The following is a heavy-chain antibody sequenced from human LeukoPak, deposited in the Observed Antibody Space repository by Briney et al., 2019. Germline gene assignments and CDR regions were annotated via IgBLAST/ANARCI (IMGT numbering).Heavy chain of an antibody. Sequence: GGSLRLSCAASGFTFSSYWMSWVRQAPGKGLEWVASIKQDGSEKYYVDSVKGRFTISRDNAKNSLYLQMNSLRAEDTAVYYCARSYYDYVWDPNWFDPWGQGTLVTVSS. J-gene: IGHJ5*02. CDR3: ARSYYDYVWDPNWFDP. CDR1: GFTFSSYW. V-gene: IGHV3-7*01. CDR2: IKQDGSEK. D-gene: IGHD3-16*01.